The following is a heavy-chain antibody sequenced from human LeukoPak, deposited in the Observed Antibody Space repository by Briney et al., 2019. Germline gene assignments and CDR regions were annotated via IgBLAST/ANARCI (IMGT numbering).Heavy chain of an antibody. Sequence: KPGGSLRLSCAASGFTFISYTMNWVRQAPGKGLEWVSSIDSSSSTKYYADSLRGRFTISRDNAKNSLYLQMNSLRAEDTAVYYCARDKDTAKTYQFDYWGQGTLVTVSS. CDR2: IDSSSSTK. CDR3: ARDKDTAKTYQFDY. D-gene: IGHD5-18*01. V-gene: IGHV3-21*01. J-gene: IGHJ4*02. CDR1: GFTFISYT.